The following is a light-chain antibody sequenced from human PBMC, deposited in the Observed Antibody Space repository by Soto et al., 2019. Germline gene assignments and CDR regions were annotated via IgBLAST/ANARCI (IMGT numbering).Light chain of an antibody. CDR2: GNS. J-gene: IGLJ3*02. V-gene: IGLV1-40*01. CDR1: SSNIGAGYD. CDR3: QSYDSSLSGSGV. Sequence: QSVLTKPPTVSGAPGQRVTISCTGSSSNIGAGYDVHWYQQVPGTAPKLLIYGNSNRPSGVPDRFSGSKSGTSASLAITGLQAEDEADYYCQSYDSSLSGSGVFGGGTQLTVL.